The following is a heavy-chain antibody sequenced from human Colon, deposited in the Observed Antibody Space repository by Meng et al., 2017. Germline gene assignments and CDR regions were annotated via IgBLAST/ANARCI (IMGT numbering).Heavy chain of an antibody. CDR2: IDLGGTP. V-gene: IGHV4-4*02. CDR1: GGSISSYNW. D-gene: IGHD6-19*01. CDR3: ARHGGWHFDY. J-gene: IGHJ4*02. Sequence: RLQGSGPGLVAPSGTLSLTCAVSGGSISSYNWWSWVRQPPGKGLEWIGQIDLGGTPYYNPSLESRVIMSLDKSKNQLSLRLTSVAAADTAVYYCARHGGWHFDYWGQGALVTVSS.